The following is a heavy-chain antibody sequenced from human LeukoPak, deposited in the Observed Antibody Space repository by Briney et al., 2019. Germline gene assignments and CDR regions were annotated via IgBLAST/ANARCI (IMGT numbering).Heavy chain of an antibody. Sequence: GGSLRLSCVASGFTFSDYYMSWVRQAPGKGLEWVSLIYSGGTTYYADSVKGRFTISRDNSKNTLYLQMNSLRAEDTAVYYCARRAGGYSHPYDYWGQGILVTVSS. J-gene: IGHJ4*02. CDR3: ARRAGGYSHPYDY. V-gene: IGHV3-53*01. D-gene: IGHD4-23*01. CDR1: GFTFSDYY. CDR2: IYSGGTT.